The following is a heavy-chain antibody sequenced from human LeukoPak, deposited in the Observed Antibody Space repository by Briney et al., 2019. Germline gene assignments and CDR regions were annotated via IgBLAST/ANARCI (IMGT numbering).Heavy chain of an antibody. J-gene: IGHJ3*02. D-gene: IGHD3-22*01. V-gene: IGHV1-18*01. CDR2: ISAYNGNT. CDR3: ARESLVQAYYYDSSGYSDAFDI. CDR1: GYTFTSYG. Sequence: ASVNVSCKASGYTFTSYGISWVRQAPGQGLEWMGWISAYNGNTNYAQKLQGRVTMTTDTSTSTAYMELRSLRSDDTAVYYCARESLVQAYYYDSSGYSDAFDIWGQGTMVTVSS.